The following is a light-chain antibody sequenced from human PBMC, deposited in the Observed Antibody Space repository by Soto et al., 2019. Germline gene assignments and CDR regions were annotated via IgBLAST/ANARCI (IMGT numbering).Light chain of an antibody. Sequence: QPVLTQPPSVSASPGPRVTISCTGSSSNIGAGYDGHWYQQLPGTAPKLLIYGNSNRPSGVPDRFSGSKSGTSAPLAITWLQPEDEAADYCQSSDSTLSDGVFGGGTKLTVL. V-gene: IGLV1-40*01. J-gene: IGLJ3*02. CDR3: QSSDSTLSDGV. CDR1: SSNIGAGYD. CDR2: GNS.